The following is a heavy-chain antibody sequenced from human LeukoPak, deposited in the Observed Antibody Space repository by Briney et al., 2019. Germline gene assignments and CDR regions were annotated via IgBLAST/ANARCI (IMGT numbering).Heavy chain of an antibody. J-gene: IGHJ1*01. D-gene: IGHD4-17*01. V-gene: IGHV1-69*06. CDR3: ATDLGRDYVSYFQH. Sequence: SVKVSCKASGGTFSSYAISWVRQAPGQGLEWMGGIIPIFGTANYAQKFQGRVTMTEDTSTDTAYMELSSLRSEDTAVYYCATDLGRDYVSYFQHWGQGTLVTVSS. CDR2: IIPIFGTA. CDR1: GGTFSSYA.